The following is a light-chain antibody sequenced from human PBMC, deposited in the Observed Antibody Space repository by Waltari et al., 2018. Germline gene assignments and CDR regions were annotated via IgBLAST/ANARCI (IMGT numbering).Light chain of an antibody. CDR3: YSTTDNNLGV. J-gene: IGLJ1*01. CDR2: QDS. V-gene: IGLV3-27*01. Sequence: SSELTQPSSVSVSPGQTARITCSGDMLPKKYTRWFQQKPGQAPVLVLYQDSARPSGIPERFSGSSSGTTVTLTFSGAQVEDEADYYCYSTTDNNLGVFGPGTRVTVL. CDR1: MLPKKY.